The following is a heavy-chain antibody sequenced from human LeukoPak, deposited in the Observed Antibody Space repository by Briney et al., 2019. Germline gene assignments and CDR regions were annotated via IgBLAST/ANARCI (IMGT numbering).Heavy chain of an antibody. CDR2: INPNSGGT. CDR3: ARHSSSWRPIYEIDY. J-gene: IGHJ4*02. D-gene: IGHD6-13*01. CDR1: GYTFTGYY. V-gene: IGHV1-2*02. Sequence: ASVKVSCKASGYTFTGYYTHWVRQAPGQGLEWMGWINPNSGGTNYAQKFQGRVTMTRDTSISTAYMELSRLRSDDTAVYYCARHSSSWRPIYEIDYWGQGTLVTVS.